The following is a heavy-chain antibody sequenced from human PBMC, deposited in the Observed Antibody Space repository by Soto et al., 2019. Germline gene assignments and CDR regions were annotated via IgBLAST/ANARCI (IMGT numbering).Heavy chain of an antibody. CDR2: ISYDGSNK. CDR1: GFTFSSYA. Sequence: GGSLRLSCAASGFTFSSYAMHWVRQAPGKGLEWVAVISYDGSNKYYADSVKGRFTISRDNSKNTLYLQMNSLRAEDTAVYYCAREYRMMDTAMGYYYYYGMDVWGQGTTVTVSS. V-gene: IGHV3-30-3*01. CDR3: AREYRMMDTAMGYYYYYGMDV. J-gene: IGHJ6*02. D-gene: IGHD5-18*01.